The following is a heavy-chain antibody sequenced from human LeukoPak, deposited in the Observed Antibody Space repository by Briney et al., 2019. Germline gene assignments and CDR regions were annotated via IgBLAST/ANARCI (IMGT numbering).Heavy chain of an antibody. CDR1: GFSFSSYW. Sequence: GGSLRLSCAGSGFSFSSYWMMWVRQAPGKGLEWVASINQDGSQKYYVDSVKGRFTISRDNAKNSLYLQMNSLRAEDTAVYHCARYFDGSGYYDAFDIWGQGTMVTVSS. CDR3: ARYFDGSGYYDAFDI. J-gene: IGHJ3*02. CDR2: INQDGSQK. D-gene: IGHD3-22*01. V-gene: IGHV3-7*04.